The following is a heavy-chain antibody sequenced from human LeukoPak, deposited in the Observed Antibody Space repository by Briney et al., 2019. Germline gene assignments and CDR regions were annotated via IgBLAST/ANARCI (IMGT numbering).Heavy chain of an antibody. CDR3: ARFGVAATFTWFDP. V-gene: IGHV3-11*01. Sequence: PGGSLRLSCAASGFTFSDYYMSWIRQAPGKGLEWVSYISSSGSTIYYADSVKGRFTISRDNAKNSLYPQMNSLRSEDTAVYYCARFGVAATFTWFDPWGQGTLVTVSS. J-gene: IGHJ5*02. D-gene: IGHD2-15*01. CDR1: GFTFSDYY. CDR2: ISSSGSTI.